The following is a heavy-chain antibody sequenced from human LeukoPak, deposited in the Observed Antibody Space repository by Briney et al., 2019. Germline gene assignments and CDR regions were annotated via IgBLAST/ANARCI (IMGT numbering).Heavy chain of an antibody. D-gene: IGHD6-19*01. CDR1: GGSISSYY. Sequence: SETLSLTCTVSGGSISSYYWSWIRQPPGKGLEWIGYIYYSGSTNYNPSLKSRVTISVDTSKNQFSLKLSSVTAADTAVYYCARGDHSSGWYDYWDQGTLVTVSS. CDR2: IYYSGST. CDR3: ARGDHSSGWYDY. J-gene: IGHJ4*02. V-gene: IGHV4-59*01.